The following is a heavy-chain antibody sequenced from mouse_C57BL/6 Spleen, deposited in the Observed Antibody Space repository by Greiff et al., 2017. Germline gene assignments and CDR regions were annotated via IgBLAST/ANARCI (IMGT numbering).Heavy chain of an antibody. CDR2: IYPSDSET. CDR1: GYTFTSYW. Sequence: QVQLQQSGAELVRPGSSVKLSCKASGYTFTSYWMDWVKQRPGQGLEWIGNIYPSDSETHYNQKFKDKATLTVDKSSSTAYMQLSSLTSEDSAVYYCARSGLLRFYAMDYWGQGTSVTVSS. D-gene: IGHD1-1*01. CDR3: ARSGLLRFYAMDY. J-gene: IGHJ4*01. V-gene: IGHV1-61*01.